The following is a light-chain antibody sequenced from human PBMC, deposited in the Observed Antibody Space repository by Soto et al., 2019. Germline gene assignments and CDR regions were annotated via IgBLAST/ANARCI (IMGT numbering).Light chain of an antibody. V-gene: IGKV1-39*01. Sequence: DIQRTQSPSSLSASVGDRVTIACRASQSISSYLNWYQQKPGKAPKLLIYAASSLQSGVPSRFSGSGSGTDFTLTISSLQPEDFATYYCQQSYSTPLTFGRGTKVDIK. CDR3: QQSYSTPLT. J-gene: IGKJ4*01. CDR2: AAS. CDR1: QSISSY.